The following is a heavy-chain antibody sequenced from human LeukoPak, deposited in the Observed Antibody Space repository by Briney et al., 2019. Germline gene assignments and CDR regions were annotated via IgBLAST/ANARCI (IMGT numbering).Heavy chain of an antibody. V-gene: IGHV1-46*01. CDR2: INPSGGST. Sequence: ASVKVSCKASGYTFTTYYMHWVRQAPGQGLEWMGLINPSGGSTSYAQKFQGRVTMTRDTSTSTVYMELSSLRSEDTAVYYCARGYCSSNSCYGADAFDLWGQGTMVTVSS. CDR1: GYTFTTYY. CDR3: ARGYCSSNSCYGADAFDL. J-gene: IGHJ3*01. D-gene: IGHD2-2*01.